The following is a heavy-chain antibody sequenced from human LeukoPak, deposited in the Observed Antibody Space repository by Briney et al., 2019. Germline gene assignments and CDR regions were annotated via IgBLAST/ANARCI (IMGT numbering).Heavy chain of an antibody. D-gene: IGHD3-3*01. CDR1: GFTFSSYV. V-gene: IGHV3-33*01. CDR3: ARDGTYYDFWSGHYMDV. CDR2: IWYDGSNK. Sequence: GGSLRLSCAASGFTFSSYVMHWVRQAPGKGLEWVAVIWYDGSNKYYADSVKGRFTISRDNSKNTLYLQMNSLRAEDTAVYYCARDGTYYDFWSGHYMDVWGKGTTVTVSS. J-gene: IGHJ6*03.